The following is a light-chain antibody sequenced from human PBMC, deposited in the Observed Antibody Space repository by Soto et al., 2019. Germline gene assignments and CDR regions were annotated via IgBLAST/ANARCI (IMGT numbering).Light chain of an antibody. CDR2: GAS. J-gene: IGKJ1*01. CDR3: QQYGSSPRT. CDR1: QSVSSSY. V-gene: IGKV3-20*01. Sequence: EIVLTQSPGTLSLSPGERATLSCRASQSVSSSYLAWYQQQPGQAPRLLIYGASSRATGTPDRFSGSGSGTDFTLTISRLEPEDFAVYFCQQYGSSPRTFGQGTKVEIK.